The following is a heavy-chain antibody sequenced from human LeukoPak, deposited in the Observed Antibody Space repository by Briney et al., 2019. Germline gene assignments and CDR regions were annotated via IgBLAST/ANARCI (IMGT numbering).Heavy chain of an antibody. V-gene: IGHV4-4*07. Sequence: SETLSLTCTVSGGSIISYYWSWIRQPAGKGLEWIGRIYTSGSTNYNSSLKSRVTMSVDTSKNQFSLKLSSVTAADTAVYYCARGSVYCSGGSCYLGEFDYWGQGTLVTVSS. CDR3: ARGSVYCSGGSCYLGEFDY. CDR1: GGSIISYY. D-gene: IGHD2-15*01. CDR2: IYTSGST. J-gene: IGHJ4*02.